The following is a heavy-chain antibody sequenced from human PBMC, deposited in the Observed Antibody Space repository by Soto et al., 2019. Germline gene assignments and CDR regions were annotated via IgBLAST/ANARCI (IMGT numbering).Heavy chain of an antibody. V-gene: IGHV3-33*01. Sequence: QVQLVESGGVVVQPGRSLRLSCAASGFTFSSYGMHWVRQAPGKGLEWVAVIWYDGSNKYYADSVKGRFTISRDNSKNTLYLQMNSLRAEDTAVYYCARDFPNYGSAFDYWGQGTLVTVSS. D-gene: IGHD1-7*01. CDR2: IWYDGSNK. CDR3: ARDFPNYGSAFDY. J-gene: IGHJ4*02. CDR1: GFTFSSYG.